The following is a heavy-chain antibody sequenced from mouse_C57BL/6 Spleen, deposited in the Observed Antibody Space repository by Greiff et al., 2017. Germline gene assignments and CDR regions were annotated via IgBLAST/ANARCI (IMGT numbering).Heavy chain of an antibody. CDR2: IWSGGST. Sequence: VKLMESGPGLVQPSQSLSITCTVSGFSLTSYGVHWVRQSPGKGLEWLGVIWSGGSTDYNAAFISRLSISKDNAKSQVFFKMNSLQADDTAIYYCARRPDYSNYEYFDVWGTGTTVTVSS. V-gene: IGHV2-2*01. CDR3: ARRPDYSNYEYFDV. D-gene: IGHD2-5*01. J-gene: IGHJ1*03. CDR1: GFSLTSYG.